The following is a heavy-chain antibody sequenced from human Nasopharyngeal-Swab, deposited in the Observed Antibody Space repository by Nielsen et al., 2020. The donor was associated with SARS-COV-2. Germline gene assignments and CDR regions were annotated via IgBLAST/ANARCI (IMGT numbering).Heavy chain of an antibody. V-gene: IGHV3-21*01. CDR2: ISSSSAYI. D-gene: IGHD2-2*01. J-gene: IGHJ4*02. CDR1: GFTFNTYS. Sequence: GASLKISCAASGFTFNTYSMNWVRQAPGRGLEWVSSISSSSAYIYYADSVKGRFTISRDNAKNSLYLQMNSLRAEDTAVYYCGRGRNCVTISCYGVSDSWGQGTLVTVSS. CDR3: GRGRNCVTISCYGVSDS.